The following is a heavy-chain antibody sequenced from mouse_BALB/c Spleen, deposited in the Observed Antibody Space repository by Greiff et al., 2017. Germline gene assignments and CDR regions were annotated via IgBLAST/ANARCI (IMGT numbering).Heavy chain of an antibody. CDR3: ARYYGYAMDY. CDR2: ISYSGST. Sequence: EVKLQESGPGLVKPSQSLSLTCTVTGYSITSDYAWNWIRQFPGNKLEWMGYISYSGSTSYNPSLKSRISITRDTSKNQFFLQLNSVTTEDTATYYCARYYGYAMDYWGQGTSVTVSS. V-gene: IGHV3-2*02. CDR1: GYSITSDYA. J-gene: IGHJ4*01. D-gene: IGHD1-1*01.